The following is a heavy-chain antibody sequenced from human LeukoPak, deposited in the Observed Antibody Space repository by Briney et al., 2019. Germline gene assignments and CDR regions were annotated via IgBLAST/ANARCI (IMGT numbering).Heavy chain of an antibody. J-gene: IGHJ4*02. V-gene: IGHV3-21*01. CDR3: ARGPALYCTSSSCLDGVD. D-gene: IGHD2-2*01. CDR2: ISSGGSYI. CDR1: GFTFSDYA. Sequence: GGSLRLSCAASGFTFSDYAMNWVRQAPGKGQEWVSSISSGGSYISYADSVKGRFTVSRDNAKDSLFLQMRSLRDEDTAVYYCARGPALYCTSSSCLDGVDWGQGTLVSVSS.